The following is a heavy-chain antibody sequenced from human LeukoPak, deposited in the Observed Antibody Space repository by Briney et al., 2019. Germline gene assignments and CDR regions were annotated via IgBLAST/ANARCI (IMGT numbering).Heavy chain of an antibody. CDR2: INGGGDIT. D-gene: IGHD3-10*01. J-gene: IGHJ4*02. CDR1: RYSFGSYA. Sequence: PGGTLRLSCEGSRYSFGSYAMTWVRQAPGKGLEWVSSINGGGDITYYAESVKGRFTVSRDNSKNTLYLQMNSLRAEETAVYYCAKEPFGELYSRFDYWGQGTLVTVSS. V-gene: IGHV3-23*01. CDR3: AKEPFGELYSRFDY.